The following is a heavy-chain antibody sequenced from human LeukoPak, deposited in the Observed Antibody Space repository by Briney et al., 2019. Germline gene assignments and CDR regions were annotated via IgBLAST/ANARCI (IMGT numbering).Heavy chain of an antibody. CDR1: GGSISGSSYY. V-gene: IGHV4-39*07. J-gene: IGHJ4*02. D-gene: IGHD3-22*01. Sequence: SETLSLTCTVSGGSISGSSYYWGWIRQPPGKGLEWIGSIYYSGSTYYNPSLKSRVTISVDTSKNQFSLKLSSVTAADTAVYYCARVAPTYYYDSSGLGLDYWGQGTLVTVSS. CDR2: IYYSGST. CDR3: ARVAPTYYYDSSGLGLDY.